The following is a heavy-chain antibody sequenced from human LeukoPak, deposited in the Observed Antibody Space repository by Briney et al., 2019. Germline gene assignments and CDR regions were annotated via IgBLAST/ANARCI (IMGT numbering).Heavy chain of an antibody. CDR1: GGSISSYY. CDR3: ARHPYCSGGSCWVYWFDP. V-gene: IGHV4-39*01. Sequence: ETLSLTCTVSGGSISSYYWGWIRQPPGKGLEWIGSIYYSGSTYYNPSLKSRVTISVDTSKNQFSLKLSSVTAADTAVYYCARHPYCSGGSCWVYWFDPWGQGTLVTVSS. CDR2: IYYSGST. D-gene: IGHD2-15*01. J-gene: IGHJ5*02.